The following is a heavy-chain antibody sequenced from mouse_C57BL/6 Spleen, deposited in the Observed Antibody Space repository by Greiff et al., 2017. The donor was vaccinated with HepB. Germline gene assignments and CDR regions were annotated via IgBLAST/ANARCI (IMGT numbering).Heavy chain of an antibody. D-gene: IGHD4-1*01. CDR1: GYTFTDYN. V-gene: IGHV1-22*01. CDR2: INPNNGGT. J-gene: IGHJ2*01. CDR3: AKALELFFDY. Sequence: EVQLQQSGPELVKPGASVKMSCKASGYTFTDYNMHWVKQSHGKSLEWIGYINPNNGGTSYNQKFKGKATLTVNKSSSTAYMELRSLTSEDSAVYYCAKALELFFDYWGQGTTLTVSS.